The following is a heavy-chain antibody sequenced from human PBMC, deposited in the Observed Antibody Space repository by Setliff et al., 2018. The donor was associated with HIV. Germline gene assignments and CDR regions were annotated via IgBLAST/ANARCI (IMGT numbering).Heavy chain of an antibody. J-gene: IGHJ4*02. CDR2: TYYSGGT. Sequence: SETLSLTCTASGDSINSHYWSWIRQPPGKGLEWIGFTYYSGGTNYDPSLKSRVTISVDTSKNHFSLNLTSVTAADTAIYYCARNGVGDAPFDSWGQGTLVTVSS. CDR3: ARNGVGDAPFDS. D-gene: IGHD3-3*01. CDR1: GDSINSHY. V-gene: IGHV4-59*11.